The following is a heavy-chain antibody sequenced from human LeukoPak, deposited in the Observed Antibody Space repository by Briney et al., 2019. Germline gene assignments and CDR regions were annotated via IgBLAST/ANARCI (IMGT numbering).Heavy chain of an antibody. CDR3: AKDRSGGSGTLFPIFDF. J-gene: IGHJ4*02. CDR1: GFTFSTFA. V-gene: IGHV3-23*01. D-gene: IGHD3-10*01. CDR2: ISGSGGST. Sequence: GGSLRLSCAASGFTFSTFAMNWVRQVPGKGLEWLSAISGSGGSTYYAGSVRGRFTVSRDNSANKLYLQINSLGAGDTAVYYCAKDRSGGSGTLFPIFDFWGQGTQVTVSS.